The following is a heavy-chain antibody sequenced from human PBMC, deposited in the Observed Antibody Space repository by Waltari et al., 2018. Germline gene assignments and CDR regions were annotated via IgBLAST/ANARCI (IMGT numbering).Heavy chain of an antibody. CDR2: IYQSGST. J-gene: IGHJ5*02. CDR1: GYSFSIGSY. V-gene: IGHV4-38-2*01. D-gene: IGHD5-18*01. CDR3: ARVDDPYSFGSGWFEP. Sequence: QVQLQESGPGLVKPSETLSLPCDVSGYSFSIGSYWGWTRQPPGKGLEWIGSIYQSGSTYYNPSLRSRVTISVDKSKNQFSLKLSSVTAADTAVYHCARVDDPYSFGSGWFEPWGQGTLVTVSS.